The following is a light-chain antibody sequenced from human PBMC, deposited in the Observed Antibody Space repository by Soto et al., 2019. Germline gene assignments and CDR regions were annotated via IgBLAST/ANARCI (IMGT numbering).Light chain of an antibody. J-gene: IGKJ1*01. CDR3: QQYNSYLWT. CDR1: RSISSW. V-gene: IGKV1-5*03. Sequence: DIQMTQSPSTLSASVGDRVTITCRASRSISSWLAWYQQKPGKPPKLLIYKASSLDTGVPSRFSGRGSGTEFTLTISSLQPDDFATYYCQQYNSYLWTFGQGTKVDIK. CDR2: KAS.